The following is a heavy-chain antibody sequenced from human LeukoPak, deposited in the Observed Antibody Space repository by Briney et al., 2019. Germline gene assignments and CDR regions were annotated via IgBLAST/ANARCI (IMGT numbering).Heavy chain of an antibody. J-gene: IGHJ4*02. CDR1: GDSINPYY. D-gene: IGHD1-26*01. CDR2: IFYRGST. Sequence: PSETLSLTCTVSGDSINPYYWSWIRQPPGEGLEWIGYIFYRGSTNYNAALKSRVAISLDPSKNQFSLKLNSVSAADTAVYYCAGTTGRYFEYWGQGILVTVSS. V-gene: IGHV4-59*01. CDR3: AGTTGRYFEY.